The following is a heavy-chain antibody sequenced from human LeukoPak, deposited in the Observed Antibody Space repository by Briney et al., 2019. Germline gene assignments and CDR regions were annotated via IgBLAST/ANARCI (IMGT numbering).Heavy chain of an antibody. V-gene: IGHV3-21*01. CDR1: AFTFSSYS. CDR3: ARGYCSSTSCYSFDY. D-gene: IGHD2-2*01. Sequence: PGGSLRLSCAASAFTFSSYSVNWVRKAPGKGLEWVSSISSSSSYIYYADSVKGRFTISRDNAKNSLYLQMNSLRAEDTAVYYCARGYCSSTSCYSFDYWGQGTLVTVSS. J-gene: IGHJ4*02. CDR2: ISSSSSYI.